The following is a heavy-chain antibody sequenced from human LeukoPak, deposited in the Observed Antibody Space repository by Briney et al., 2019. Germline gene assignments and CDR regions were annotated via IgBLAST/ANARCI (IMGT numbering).Heavy chain of an antibody. CDR2: IYHSGST. J-gene: IGHJ4*02. CDR3: ARDSVTAMRGFDY. CDR1: GGSISSGGYS. Sequence: TSETLSLTCAVSGGSISSGGYSWSWIRQPPGKGLEWIGYIYHSGSTYYNPSLKSRVTISVDRSKNQFSLKLCSVTAADTAVYYCARDSVTAMRGFDYWGQGTLVTVSS. D-gene: IGHD5-18*01. V-gene: IGHV4-30-2*01.